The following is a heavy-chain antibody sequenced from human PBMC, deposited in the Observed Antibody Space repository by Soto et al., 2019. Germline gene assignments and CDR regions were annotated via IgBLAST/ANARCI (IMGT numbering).Heavy chain of an antibody. V-gene: IGHV3-48*02. D-gene: IGHD3-3*01. J-gene: IGHJ6*02. CDR3: ARLYYDYV. Sequence: GGSLRLSCKASGFDFSTYSMNWVRQAPGKGLEWIAYVSMDSDTIHYADSVKGRFTISRDDPENSLYLQMNSLRDEDTATYYCARLYYDYVWGQGTTVTVSS. CDR2: VSMDSDTI. CDR1: GFDFSTYS.